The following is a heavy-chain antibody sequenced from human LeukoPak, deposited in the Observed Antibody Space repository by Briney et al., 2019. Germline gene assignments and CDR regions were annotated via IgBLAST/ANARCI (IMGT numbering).Heavy chain of an antibody. V-gene: IGHV1-2*07. D-gene: IGHD3-3*01. CDR1: GYTFTGYY. CDR2: MDPDGGGT. J-gene: IGHJ4*02. CDR3: ARVSGRSGPFEY. Sequence: ASVKVSCKASGYTFTGYYMHWVRQAPGQGLEWMGWMDPDGGGTNYAHMFQGRVTMTRDTSINTAYMELSSLRSDDTAIYYCARVSGRSGPFEYWGQGTLVTVSS.